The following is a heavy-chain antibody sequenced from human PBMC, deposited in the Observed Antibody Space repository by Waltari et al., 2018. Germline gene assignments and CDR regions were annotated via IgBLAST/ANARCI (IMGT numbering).Heavy chain of an antibody. D-gene: IGHD3-22*01. CDR3: ANSVGYYYDSSGYPEAEYFQH. Sequence: QVQLQESGPGLVKPSQTLSLTCTVSGGSISSGGYYWSWIRQHPGKGLEWIGYIYYSGSTYYNPSLKSRVTISVDTSKNQFSLKLSSVTAADTAVYYCANSVGYYYDSSGYPEAEYFQHWGQGTLVTVSS. CDR2: IYYSGST. CDR1: GGSISSGGYY. J-gene: IGHJ1*01. V-gene: IGHV4-31*03.